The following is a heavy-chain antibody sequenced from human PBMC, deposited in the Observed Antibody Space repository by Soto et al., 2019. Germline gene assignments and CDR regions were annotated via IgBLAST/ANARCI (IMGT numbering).Heavy chain of an antibody. CDR1: GGSFSGYY. V-gene: IGHV4-30-4*01. CDR3: ARISSSHGWYYYYGMDV. Sequence: SETLSLTCAVCGGSFSGYYWSWIRQPPGKGLEWIGYIYYSGSTYYNPSLKSRVTISVDTSKNQFSLKLSSVTAADTAVYYCARISSSHGWYYYYGMDVWGQGTTVTVSS. D-gene: IGHD6-6*01. CDR2: IYYSGST. J-gene: IGHJ6*02.